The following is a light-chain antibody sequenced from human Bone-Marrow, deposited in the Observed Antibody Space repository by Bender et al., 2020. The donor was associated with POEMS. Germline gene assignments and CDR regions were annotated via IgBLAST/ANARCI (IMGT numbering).Light chain of an antibody. CDR1: NIGTKS. J-gene: IGLJ2*01. CDR2: DDT. V-gene: IGLV3-21*02. CDR3: QVWDSSSDHVV. Sequence: SYVLTQPPSVSVAPGLTARITCGGNNIGTKSVHWYQQKPGQAPVLVVYDDTDRPSGIPERFSGSDSWNTATLTISRVEAGDEADYYCQVWDSSSDHVVFGGGTKLTVL.